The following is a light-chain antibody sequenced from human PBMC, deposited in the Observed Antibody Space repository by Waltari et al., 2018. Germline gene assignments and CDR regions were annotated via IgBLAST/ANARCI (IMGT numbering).Light chain of an antibody. CDR1: QRVSRT. J-gene: IGKJ1*01. CDR2: AAS. CDR3: QHYVRLPAT. Sequence: EIVLTQSPGPLSLAPGERATLSCRAGQRVSRTLAWYQQKPGQAPSLLIYAASNRATGIPERFSGSGSGTDFSLTISRLEPEDFAVYYCQHYVRLPATFGQGTKVEIK. V-gene: IGKV3-20*01.